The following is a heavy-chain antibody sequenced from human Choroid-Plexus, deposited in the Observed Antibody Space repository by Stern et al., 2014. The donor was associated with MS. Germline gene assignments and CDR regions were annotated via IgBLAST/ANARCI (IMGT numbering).Heavy chain of an antibody. CDR1: GFTLGSCA. V-gene: IGHV3-30*18. CDR2: VSYDGRNK. D-gene: IGHD2/OR15-2a*01. J-gene: IGHJ5*02. Sequence: MQLVESGGGVVQPGRPLRLSCVASGFTLGSCAMHWVRQAPGKGLEWVAGVSYDGRNKYYADSVKGRFTISRDNSQNTLYMQMSSLRPEDTAVYYCAKDRQYLTYFFDHWGQGSLVTVSS. CDR3: AKDRQYLTYFFDH.